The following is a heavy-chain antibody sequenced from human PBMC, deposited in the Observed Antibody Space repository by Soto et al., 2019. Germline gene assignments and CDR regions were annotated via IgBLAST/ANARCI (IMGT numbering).Heavy chain of an antibody. D-gene: IGHD5-18*01. CDR3: ASQDTAMVTPI. Sequence: GESLKISCKGSGYDFMKYWIIWVRQMPGKGLEWMGRIDPTDSDTNYSPSFQGHVTISVDKSISTAFLQWSSLQASDTAIYYCASQDTAMVTPIWGQGTMVTVSS. J-gene: IGHJ3*02. CDR1: GYDFMKYW. CDR2: IDPTDSDT. V-gene: IGHV5-10-1*01.